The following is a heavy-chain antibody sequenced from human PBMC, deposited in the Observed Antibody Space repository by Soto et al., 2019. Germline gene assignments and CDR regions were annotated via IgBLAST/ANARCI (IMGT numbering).Heavy chain of an antibody. J-gene: IGHJ6*02. D-gene: IGHD6-13*01. CDR3: ARGGAAAGYGMDV. CDR2: IWYDGSNK. Sequence: QVQLVESGGGVVQPGRSLRLSCTASGFTFSSYGMHWVRQAPGKGLEWVAVIWYDGSNKYYADSVKGRFTISRDNSKNTLYLQMNSLRAEDTAVYYCARGGAAAGYGMDVWGQGTTVTVSS. V-gene: IGHV3-33*01. CDR1: GFTFSSYG.